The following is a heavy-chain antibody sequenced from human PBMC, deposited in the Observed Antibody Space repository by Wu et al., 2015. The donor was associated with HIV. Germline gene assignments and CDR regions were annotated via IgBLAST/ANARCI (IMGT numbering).Heavy chain of an antibody. CDR3: ARGGHCTQGVCYHLEY. CDR1: GYLFTHYG. CDR2: VSAYDGRT. J-gene: IGHJ4*02. V-gene: IGHV1-18*01. Sequence: QVQLVQSGDEVRKPGASVRVSCKASGYLFTHYGVTWVRLAPGQGLEWVGWVSAYDGRTNYAQNLQGRVTMTTDSHTETAYMELKSLTSDDTAVYFCARGGHCTQGVCYHLEYWGQGTLVTVSS. D-gene: IGHD2-8*01.